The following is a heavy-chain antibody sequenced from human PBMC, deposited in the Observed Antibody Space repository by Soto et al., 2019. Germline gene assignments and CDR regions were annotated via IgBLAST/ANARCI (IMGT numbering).Heavy chain of an antibody. D-gene: IGHD3-3*01. CDR2: ISYDGSNK. CDR1: GFTFSSDA. J-gene: IGHJ4*02. Sequence: PGGSLRLSCAASGFTFSSDAMHWVRQAPGKGLEWVAVISYDGSNKYYADSVKGRFTISRDNSKNTLYLQMNSLRAEDTAVYYCARFFHSFDYWGQGTLVTVSS. V-gene: IGHV3-30-3*01. CDR3: ARFFHSFDY.